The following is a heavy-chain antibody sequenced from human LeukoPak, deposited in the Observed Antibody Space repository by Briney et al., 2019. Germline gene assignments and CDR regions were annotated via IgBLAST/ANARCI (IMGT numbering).Heavy chain of an antibody. CDR2: ISAYNGNT. D-gene: IGHD6-13*01. V-gene: IGHV1-18*01. CDR3: AGDQLHRTYSSSWYSAKARMDV. Sequence: ASVKVSCKASGYTFTSYGISWVRQAPGQGLEWMGWISAYNGNTNYAQKLQGRVTMTTDTSTSTAYMELRSLRSDDTAVYYCAGDQLHRTYSSSWYSAKARMDVWGQGTTVTVSS. CDR1: GYTFTSYG. J-gene: IGHJ6*02.